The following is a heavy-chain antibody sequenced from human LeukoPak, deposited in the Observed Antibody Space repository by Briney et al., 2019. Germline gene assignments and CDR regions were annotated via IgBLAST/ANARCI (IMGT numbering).Heavy chain of an antibody. CDR3: ARRTYSSSSSIFDY. CDR1: GGTFSSYA. V-gene: IGHV1-69*06. CDR2: IIPIFGTA. D-gene: IGHD6-6*01. Sequence: SVKVSCKASGGTFSSYAISWVRQAPGQGLEWMGGIIPIFGTANYAQKFQGRVTITADKSTSTAYMELSSLRSEDTAVYYCARRTYSSSSSIFDYRGQGTLVTVSS. J-gene: IGHJ4*02.